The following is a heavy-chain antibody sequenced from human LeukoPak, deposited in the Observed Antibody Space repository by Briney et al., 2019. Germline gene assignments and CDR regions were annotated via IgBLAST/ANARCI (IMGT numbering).Heavy chain of an antibody. CDR1: GFTLSNYA. J-gene: IGHJ6*02. D-gene: IGHD3-16*01. CDR3: AKGLHGGVGYGVDV. CDR2: ISGTGGRT. V-gene: IGHV3-23*01. Sequence: GGSLRLSCTASGFTLSNYAMTWVRQAPGKGPEWVSSISGTGGRTYSADSVKGRFTISRDNSKNTLYLQMKNLRVEHTAVYYCAKGLHGGVGYGVDVWGQGTTVSVSS.